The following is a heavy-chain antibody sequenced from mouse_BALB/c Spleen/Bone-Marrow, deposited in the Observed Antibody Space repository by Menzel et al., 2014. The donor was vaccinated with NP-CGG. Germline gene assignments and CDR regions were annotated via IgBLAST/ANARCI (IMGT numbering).Heavy chain of an antibody. D-gene: IGHD2-4*01. CDR1: GYTFTSYW. Sequence: VQLQQSGAELVKPGASVKMSCKASGYTFTSYWMHWVKQRPGQGLEWIGVIDPSDSYTSYNQKFKGKATLTVDTSSSTAFMQLSRLSSEDSAVYYCTRGDYDWYFDVWGAGTTVTVSS. V-gene: IGHV1S127*01. CDR2: IDPSDSYT. J-gene: IGHJ1*01. CDR3: TRGDYDWYFDV.